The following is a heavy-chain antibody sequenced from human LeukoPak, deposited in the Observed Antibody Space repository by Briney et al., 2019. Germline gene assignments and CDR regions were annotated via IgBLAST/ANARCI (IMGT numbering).Heavy chain of an antibody. J-gene: IGHJ5*02. CDR2: IYFSGST. D-gene: IGHD4-17*01. CDR3: TVATYGNWFDP. Sequence: SETLSLTCTVSGGSISSGDYYWSWIRQPPGKGLEWIGYIYFSGSTYYNPSLKSRVTISVDTSKNQFSLKLSSVTAADTAVYYCTVATYGNWFDPWGQGTLVTVSS. CDR1: GGSISSGDYY. V-gene: IGHV4-30-4*01.